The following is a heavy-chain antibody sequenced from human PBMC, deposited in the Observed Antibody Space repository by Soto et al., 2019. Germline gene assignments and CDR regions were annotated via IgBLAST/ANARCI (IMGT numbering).Heavy chain of an antibody. J-gene: IGHJ5*02. CDR3: ARGRIIPVPVGFNFNP. D-gene: IGHD2-15*01. CDR1: GGTFSSYT. CDR2: IIPILGIA. V-gene: IGHV1-69*02. Sequence: QVQLVQSGAEVKKPGSSVKVSCKASGGTFSSYTISWVRQAPGQGLEWMGRIIPILGIANYAQKFQGRVTITANKSTSTASMELSRLRSEDTAVYYFARGRIIPVPVGFNFNPWGKGTLVTVSS.